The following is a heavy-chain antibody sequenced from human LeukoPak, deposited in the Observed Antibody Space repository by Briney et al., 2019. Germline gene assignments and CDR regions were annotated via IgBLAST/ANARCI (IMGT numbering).Heavy chain of an antibody. CDR1: GGSISSYY. V-gene: IGHV4-59*01. CDR3: ASPGYSSGWYYFDY. CDR2: IYYSGST. J-gene: IGHJ4*02. Sequence: SETLSLTCTVSGGSISSYYWSWIRQPPGKGLEWIGYIYYSGSTNYNPSLKSRVTISVDTSKNQFSLKLSSVTAAGTAVYYCASPGYSSGWYYFDYWGQGTLVTVSS. D-gene: IGHD6-19*01.